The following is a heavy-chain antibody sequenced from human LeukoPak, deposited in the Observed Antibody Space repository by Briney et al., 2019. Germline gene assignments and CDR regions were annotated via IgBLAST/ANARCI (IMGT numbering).Heavy chain of an antibody. D-gene: IGHD3-22*01. J-gene: IGHJ2*01. CDR1: GGTFSSYA. CDR3: ARDRVPYYYDSSGYPQTNWYFDL. V-gene: IGHV1-69*13. Sequence: SVKVSCKASGGTFSSYAISWVRQAPGQGLEWMGGIIPIFGTANYAQKFQGRVTITADESTSTAYMELSSLRSEDTAVYYCARDRVPYYYDSSGYPQTNWYFDLWGRGTLVTVSS. CDR2: IIPIFGTA.